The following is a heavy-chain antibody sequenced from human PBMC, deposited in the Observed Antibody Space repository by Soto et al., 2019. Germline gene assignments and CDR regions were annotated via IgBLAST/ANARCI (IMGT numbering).Heavy chain of an antibody. CDR3: AGMPYTSGLRFDP. D-gene: IGHD6-19*01. CDR1: GDSYSISTYS. V-gene: IGHV4-30-2*01. J-gene: IGHJ5*02. CDR2: IYQSGVT. Sequence: SETLSLTCNMSGDSYSISTYSWSWIRQPPGKALQWIGFIYQSGVTSYNPSLASRVSISPDRSNNQCSLKLKSVTAADTAVYFCAGMPYTSGLRFDPWGQGTLVTVSS.